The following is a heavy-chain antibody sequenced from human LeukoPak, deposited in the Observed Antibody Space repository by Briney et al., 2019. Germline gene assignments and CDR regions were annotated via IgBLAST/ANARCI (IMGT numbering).Heavy chain of an antibody. J-gene: IGHJ4*02. CDR3: ARELLGAPTPGAY. D-gene: IGHD1-26*01. CDR1: GASISSGSYF. CDR2: VHKSGRT. V-gene: IGHV4-61*09. Sequence: PSQTLSLTCTVSGASISSGSYFWSWVRQPPGEGLEWIGEVHKSGRTNYNPSLKTRVTISIDASKNQLSLELTSVTAADTAVHYCARELLGAPTPGAYWGQGTRVTVSS.